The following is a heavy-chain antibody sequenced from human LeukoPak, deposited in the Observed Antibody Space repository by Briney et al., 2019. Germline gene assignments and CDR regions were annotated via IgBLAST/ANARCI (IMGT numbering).Heavy chain of an antibody. CDR1: GGSITQTNY. CDR2: VNLQGST. Sequence: SETLSLTCDVSGGSITQTNYWTWVRQLPGKGLEWIGEVNLQGSTNYNPSLMRRVDISVDPSANHVSLQLTSVTAADTAVYYCAREGGPYRPLDYSGQGTLVTVSS. CDR3: AREGGPYRPLDY. V-gene: IGHV4-4*02. J-gene: IGHJ4*02.